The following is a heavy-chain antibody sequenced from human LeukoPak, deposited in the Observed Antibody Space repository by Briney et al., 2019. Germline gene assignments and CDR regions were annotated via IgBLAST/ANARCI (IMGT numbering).Heavy chain of an antibody. Sequence: GGSLRLSCAASGFTFSSYGMHWVRQAPGKGLEWVAVIWYDGSNKYYADSVKGRFTISRDNSKNTLYLQMNSLRAEDTAVYYCARDRATGSFGYYYGMDVWGQGTTVTVSS. CDR2: IWYDGSNK. J-gene: IGHJ6*02. CDR3: ARDRATGSFGYYYGMDV. CDR1: GFTFSSYG. D-gene: IGHD5-12*01. V-gene: IGHV3-33*01.